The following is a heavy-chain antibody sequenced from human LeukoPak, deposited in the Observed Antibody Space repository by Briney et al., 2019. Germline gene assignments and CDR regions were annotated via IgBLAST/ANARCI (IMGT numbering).Heavy chain of an antibody. CDR1: GYTFTGYY. J-gene: IGHJ5*02. CDR3: ARAWVGDIVVVPAANWFDP. Sequence: ASVKVSCKASGYTFTGYYMHWVRQAPGQGLEWMGWINPNSGGTNYAQKFQGRVTMARDTSISTAYMELSGLRSDDTAVYYCARAWVGDIVVVPAANWFDPWGQGTLVTVSS. D-gene: IGHD2-2*01. V-gene: IGHV1-2*02. CDR2: INPNSGGT.